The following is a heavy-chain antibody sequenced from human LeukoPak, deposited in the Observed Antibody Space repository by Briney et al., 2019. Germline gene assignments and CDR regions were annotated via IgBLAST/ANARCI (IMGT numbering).Heavy chain of an antibody. J-gene: IGHJ4*02. D-gene: IGHD2-21*02. CDR2: IYTSGST. V-gene: IGHV4-4*07. CDR3: ASLSVGDHVNGLTDY. Sequence: PSETLSLTCTVSGDSISSFYWSWIRQPAGKGLEWIGRIYTSGSTNYNPSLKSRLAMSVDTSKNQFSLKLSSVTAADTAIYYCASLSVGDHVNGLTDYWGQGTLVTVSS. CDR1: GDSISSFY.